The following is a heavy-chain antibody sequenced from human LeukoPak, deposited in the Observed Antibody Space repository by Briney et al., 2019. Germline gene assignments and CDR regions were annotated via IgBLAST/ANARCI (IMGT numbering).Heavy chain of an antibody. CDR2: VSAYNGNT. V-gene: IGHV1-18*01. CDR1: GYTFASYG. D-gene: IGHD5-18*01. J-gene: IGHJ6*02. Sequence: GASVKVSCKASGYTFASYGISWLRQAPGQGLEWVGWVSAYNGNTKYAQKVQGRVSMTTDTSTSTAYMELRSLRSDDTALYYCSRVSCGYNCHYGMDVWGQGPTVTVSS. CDR3: SRVSCGYNCHYGMDV.